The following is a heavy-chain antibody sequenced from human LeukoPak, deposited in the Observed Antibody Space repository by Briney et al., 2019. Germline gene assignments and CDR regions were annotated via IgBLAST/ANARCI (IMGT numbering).Heavy chain of an antibody. J-gene: IGHJ4*02. CDR2: IYYSGST. Sequence: SETLSLTCTVSGGSISSYYWSWIRQPPGKGLEWIGYIYYSGSTNYNPSLKSRVTISVDTSKNQFSLKLSSVTAADTAVYYCARAGYGDSDFDYWGQGALVTVSS. D-gene: IGHD4-17*01. CDR3: ARAGYGDSDFDY. V-gene: IGHV4-59*08. CDR1: GGSISSYY.